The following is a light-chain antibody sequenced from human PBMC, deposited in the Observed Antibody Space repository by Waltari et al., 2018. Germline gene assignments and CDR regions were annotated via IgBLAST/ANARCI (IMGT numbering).Light chain of an antibody. CDR3: AAWDDSLSGHWV. J-gene: IGLJ3*02. Sequence: QSVLTPPPSVSGTPGQSVTIACSGSRSNIGTYSVHWYQQLPGTAPKLLIFKTNQRPSGVPDRFSGSRSGTSASLAISGLRSEDEADYYCAAWDDSLSGHWVLGGGTKVTVL. V-gene: IGLV1-47*01. CDR1: RSNIGTYS. CDR2: KTN.